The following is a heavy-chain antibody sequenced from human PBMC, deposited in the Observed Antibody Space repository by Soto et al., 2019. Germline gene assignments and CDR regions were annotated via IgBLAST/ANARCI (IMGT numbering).Heavy chain of an antibody. Sequence: QTGGSLRLSCEASEFSLRNYWMHWVRQAPGKGLEWVSRISNDGTTTNYADSVKGRFTISRDNAKNTLYLQMHSLRADDTAVYYCTRVAVGRSGEFDCWGQGTLVTVSS. V-gene: IGHV3-74*01. CDR1: EFSLRNYW. CDR3: TRVAVGRSGEFDC. CDR2: ISNDGTTT. J-gene: IGHJ4*02. D-gene: IGHD3-10*01.